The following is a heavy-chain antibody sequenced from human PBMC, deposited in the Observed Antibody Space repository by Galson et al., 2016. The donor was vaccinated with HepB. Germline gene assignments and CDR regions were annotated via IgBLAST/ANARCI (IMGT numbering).Heavy chain of an antibody. CDR1: GFPFDEYD. CDR3: ARDRRYSGSSSSSYKGMDV. Sequence: SLRLSCAASGFPFDEYDMSWVRQVPGKGLEWVPGIYRNGGITGYADSVRGRFTISRDNARNSLYLQMNSLRAEDTALYLCARDRRYSGSSSSSYKGMDVWGQGTSVFVSS. J-gene: IGHJ6*02. CDR2: IYRNGGIT. D-gene: IGHD5-12*01. V-gene: IGHV3-20*01.